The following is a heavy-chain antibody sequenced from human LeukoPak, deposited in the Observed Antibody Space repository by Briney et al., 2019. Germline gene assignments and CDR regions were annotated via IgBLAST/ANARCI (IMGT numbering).Heavy chain of an antibody. CDR2: ISAYNGNT. J-gene: IGHJ4*02. CDR3: ARGDYGDPNGDFDY. V-gene: IGHV1-18*01. Sequence: GPSGKVSSKASGYTFTSYAISWVRQAPGQGLEWMGWISAYNGNTNYAQKLQGRVTMTTDTSTSTAYMELRSLRSDDTDVYYCARGDYGDPNGDFDYWGQGTLVTVSS. CDR1: GYTFTSYA. D-gene: IGHD4-17*01.